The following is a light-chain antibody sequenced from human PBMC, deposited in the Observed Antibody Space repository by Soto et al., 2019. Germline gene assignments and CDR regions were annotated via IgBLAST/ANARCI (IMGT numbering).Light chain of an antibody. CDR1: SSNIGINA. V-gene: IGLV1-44*01. Sequence: QSVLTQPPSASGTPGQMVTISCSGSSSNIGINAVNWYQQLPGTAPKLVIYDNNQRPSGVPDRFSGSKSGISASLAISGLQSEDEADYSCAAWDDSLNGLVFGTGTKLTVL. J-gene: IGLJ1*01. CDR2: DNN. CDR3: AAWDDSLNGLV.